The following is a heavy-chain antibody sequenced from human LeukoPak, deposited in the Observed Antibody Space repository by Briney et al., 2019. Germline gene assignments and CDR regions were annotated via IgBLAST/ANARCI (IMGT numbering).Heavy chain of an antibody. CDR2: ISGSGGST. V-gene: IGHV3-23*01. D-gene: IGHD6-13*01. CDR3: AKHSSWYYMDV. J-gene: IGHJ6*03. Sequence: PGGSLRLSCVASGFTFSDYYMSWIRQAPGKGLEWVSGISGSGGSTYYADSVRGRFTISRDNSKNTLYLQMNSLRAEDTAVYYCAKHSSWYYMDVWGKGTTVTVSS. CDR1: GFTFSDYY.